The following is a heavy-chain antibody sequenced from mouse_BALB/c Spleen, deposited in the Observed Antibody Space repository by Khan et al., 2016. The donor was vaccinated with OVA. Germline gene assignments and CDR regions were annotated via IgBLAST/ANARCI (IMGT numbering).Heavy chain of an antibody. V-gene: IGHV5-9*03. CDR3: ARSNYGPFAY. CDR1: GFTFSSFT. J-gene: IGHJ3*01. D-gene: IGHD1-1*02. CDR2: ISSGGDNT. Sequence: EVELVESGGGLVKPGGSLKLSCAASGFTFSSFTMSWVRQTPEKRLEWVASISSGGDNTYYPDSVKGRFTISRDNAKNNLYLQMGSLRSEDTALYYCARSNYGPFAYWGQGTLVTVSA.